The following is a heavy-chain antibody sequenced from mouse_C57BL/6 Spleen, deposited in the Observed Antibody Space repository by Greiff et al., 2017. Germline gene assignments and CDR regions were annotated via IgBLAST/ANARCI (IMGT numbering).Heavy chain of an antibody. V-gene: IGHV5-4*01. Sequence: EVQVVESGGGLVKPGGSLKLSCTASGFTFSSYAMSWVRQTPEKRLEWVATISDGGSYTYYPDNVKGRFTISRDNAKNNLYLQMSHLKSEDTAMYYCARDGGSYAMDDWGQGTSVTVST. CDR1: GFTFSSYA. J-gene: IGHJ4*01. CDR2: ISDGGSYT. CDR3: ARDGGSYAMDD.